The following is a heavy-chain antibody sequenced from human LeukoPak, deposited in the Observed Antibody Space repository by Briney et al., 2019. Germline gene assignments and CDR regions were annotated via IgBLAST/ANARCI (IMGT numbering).Heavy chain of an antibody. V-gene: IGHV5-51*01. J-gene: IGHJ4*02. D-gene: IGHD1-14*01. CDR2: IRHGGSDI. CDR1: GYSFTSHY. CDR3: ARADHLDS. Sequence: GESLKISCKGFGYSFTSHYIAWVRQMPGTGLEWMGLIRHGGSDIKYSPSFQGQVTFSVDNSITTAYLQWSSLKASDSALYSCARADHLDSWGQETLLTVSS.